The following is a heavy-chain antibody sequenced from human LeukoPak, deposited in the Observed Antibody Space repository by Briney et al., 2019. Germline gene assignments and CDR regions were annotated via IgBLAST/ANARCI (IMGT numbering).Heavy chain of an antibody. CDR1: GASISSGSYY. Sequence: TLSLTCTVSGASISSGSYYWSWIRQPAGKGLEWIGRIYTSGSTNYNPSLKSRVTISVDTSKNQFSLKLSSVTAADTAVYYCAGRGVIISGAWDWFDPWGQGTLVTVSS. CDR3: AGRGVIISGAWDWFDP. J-gene: IGHJ5*02. CDR2: IYTSGST. D-gene: IGHD3-10*01. V-gene: IGHV4-61*02.